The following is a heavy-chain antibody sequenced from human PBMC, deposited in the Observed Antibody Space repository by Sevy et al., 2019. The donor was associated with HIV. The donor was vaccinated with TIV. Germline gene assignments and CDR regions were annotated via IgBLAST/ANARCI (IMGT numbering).Heavy chain of an antibody. CDR3: ARAPTDFWTGGMDV. CDR1: GYAFTGYY. CDR2: INPISGGT. Sequence: ASVKVSCKASGYAFTGYYIHWVRQAPGQGLEWMGRINPISGGTDDSQKFQGTVTMSRDTSISTAYMDVTRLRSDDTAVYYCARAPTDFWTGGMDVWGQGTVVTVSS. D-gene: IGHD3-3*01. V-gene: IGHV1-2*06. J-gene: IGHJ6*02.